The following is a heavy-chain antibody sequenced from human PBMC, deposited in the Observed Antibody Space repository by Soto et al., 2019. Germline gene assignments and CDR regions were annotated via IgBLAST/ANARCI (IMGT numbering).Heavy chain of an antibody. Sequence: PGGSLRLSCAASGFTFSTFWMDWVRQAPGKGLEWVAKIKEDGSEKYYADSVKGRFIISRDNAKNSVYLQMNSLRAEDTAVYYFDMVRSGNYRDYWGQGTLVTVSS. V-gene: IGHV3-7*03. CDR1: GFTFSTFW. CDR3: DMVRSGNYRDY. CDR2: IKEDGSEK. J-gene: IGHJ4*02. D-gene: IGHD3-10*01.